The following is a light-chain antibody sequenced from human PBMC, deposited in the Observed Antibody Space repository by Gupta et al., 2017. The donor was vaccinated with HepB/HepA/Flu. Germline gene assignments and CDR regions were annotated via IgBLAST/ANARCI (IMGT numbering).Light chain of an antibody. Sequence: DIQMTQSPPSLSASVGDRVTITCRAGQDIRNYLNWYQQKPGKAPKLLVYAASRWQNGVPSRFRGSGSGTDFTLTSSRRQPEDFATYYWQQNYSSYTFGQGTRLEIK. V-gene: IGKV1-39*01. CDR3: QQNYSSYT. J-gene: IGKJ5*01. CDR1: QDIRNY. CDR2: AAS.